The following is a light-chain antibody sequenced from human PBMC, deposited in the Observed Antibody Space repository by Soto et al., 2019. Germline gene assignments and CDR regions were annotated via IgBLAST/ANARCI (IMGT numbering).Light chain of an antibody. V-gene: IGKV3-11*01. J-gene: IGKJ4*01. CDR3: QQRASLFT. Sequence: VVLTQSASTLSLTPGERATLTCRASQSVSNFLAWYQHKPGQAPRLLIYDASIRAAGVPARFSGSGSGTDFSLTISSLEPEDFAIYYCQQRASLFTFGGGTKVAIK. CDR1: QSVSNF. CDR2: DAS.